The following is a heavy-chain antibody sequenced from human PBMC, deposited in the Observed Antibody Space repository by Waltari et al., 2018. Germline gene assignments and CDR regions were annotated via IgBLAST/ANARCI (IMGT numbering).Heavy chain of an antibody. CDR3: ARTGIYDYVWGSYRSYGMDV. CDR2: IYYSGST. D-gene: IGHD3-16*02. Sequence: QVQLQESGPGLVKPSETLSLTCTVSGGSISSYYWSWIRQPPGKGLEWIGYIYYSGSTHYNPSLRSRVTISVDTSKNQFSLKLSSVTAADTAVYYCARTGIYDYVWGSYRSYGMDVWGQGTTVTVSS. J-gene: IGHJ6*02. V-gene: IGHV4-59*01. CDR1: GGSISSYY.